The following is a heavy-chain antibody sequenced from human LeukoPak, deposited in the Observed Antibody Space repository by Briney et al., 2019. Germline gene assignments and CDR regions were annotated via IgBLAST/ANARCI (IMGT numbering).Heavy chain of an antibody. J-gene: IGHJ4*02. CDR2: IKSKTDGGTT. Sequence: SGGSRRLSGAAPGFTFSNAWMGWVRQAPGKGLDWVGRIKSKTDGGTTDYAAPVKGRFTISRDDSKNTLYLQMNSLKTEDTAVYYCTTDPLYGDYGCYWGQGTLVTVSS. CDR1: GFTFSNAW. D-gene: IGHD4-17*01. CDR3: TTDPLYGDYGCY. V-gene: IGHV3-15*01.